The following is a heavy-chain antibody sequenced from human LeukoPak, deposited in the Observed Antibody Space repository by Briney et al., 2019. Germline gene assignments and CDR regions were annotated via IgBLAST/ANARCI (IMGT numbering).Heavy chain of an antibody. V-gene: IGHV3-53*01. J-gene: IGHJ4*02. CDR3: AKDLTGYYSMPGY. Sequence: GGSLRLSCEASGFTFSRYWMHWVRQAPGKGLEWVSVIFRGGNTYYADSVKGRFTISRDNSKNTLYLQMNSLRAEDTAVYYCAKDLTGYYSMPGYWGQGTLVTVSS. CDR2: IFRGGNT. CDR1: GFTFSRYW. D-gene: IGHD3-9*01.